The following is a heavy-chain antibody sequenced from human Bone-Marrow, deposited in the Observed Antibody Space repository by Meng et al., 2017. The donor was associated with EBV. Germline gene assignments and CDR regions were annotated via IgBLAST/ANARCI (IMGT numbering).Heavy chain of an antibody. CDR3: ARGGRSFDY. V-gene: IGHV1-18*04. J-gene: IGHJ4*02. CDR2: NNAYNGNT. CDR1: GNTVTSYG. Sequence: EVSETLPSASVASKASGNTVTSYGVSCGRAPAGKGLELTGGNNAYNGNTNHAHKLQGRSTMTTDTSTSTAYMELRSVGSDDTAEYYCARGGRSFDYWGQGTLVTVSS. D-gene: IGHD1-26*01.